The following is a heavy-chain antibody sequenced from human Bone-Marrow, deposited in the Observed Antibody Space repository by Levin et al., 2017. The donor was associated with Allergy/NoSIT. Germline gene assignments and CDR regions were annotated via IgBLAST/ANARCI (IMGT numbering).Heavy chain of an antibody. J-gene: IGHJ4*02. V-gene: IGHV1-69*13. CDR1: GGTFNTYA. Sequence: ASVKVSCKIDGGTFNTYAVHWVRQAPGQGLEWMGVVQPILNTVKYTERFPGRVTITADDSTSTVYMEVSSLRSEDTAVYYCATLRDHLYWGQGTLVTVPS. CDR3: ATLRDHLY. CDR2: VQPILNTV.